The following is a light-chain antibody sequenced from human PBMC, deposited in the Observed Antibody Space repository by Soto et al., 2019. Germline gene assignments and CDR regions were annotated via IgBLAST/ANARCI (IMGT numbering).Light chain of an antibody. CDR3: QQYGSSGGIT. Sequence: EIVMTQSLVTLSVSPGERATLSCRASQNISRSLAWYQQKPGQGPSLLIYGTSTRAGGVPARFSGGGSGTDFTLTITRLEPEDSAMYYCQQYGSSGGITFGHGTRLAIK. J-gene: IGKJ5*01. CDR2: GTS. V-gene: IGKV3-20*01. CDR1: QNISRS.